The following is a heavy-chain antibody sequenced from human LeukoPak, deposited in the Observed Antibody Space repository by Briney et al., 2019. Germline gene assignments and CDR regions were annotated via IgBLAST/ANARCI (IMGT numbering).Heavy chain of an antibody. V-gene: IGHV3-11*04. CDR2: ISSSGSSI. CDR3: ARDGEAFGDIFDY. Sequence: PGGSLRLSCAASGFTFSDYYMSWMRQAPGKGPEWVSYISSSGSSIYYADSVKGRFTISRDNAKNTLYLQMNSLRAEDTAVYYCARDGEAFGDIFDYWGQGTLVTVSS. D-gene: IGHD3-10*01. CDR1: GFTFSDYY. J-gene: IGHJ4*02.